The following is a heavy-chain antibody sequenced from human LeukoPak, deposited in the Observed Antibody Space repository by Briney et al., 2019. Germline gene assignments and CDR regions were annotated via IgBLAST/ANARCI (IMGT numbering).Heavy chain of an antibody. CDR2: FDPEDGET. CDR3: ATAGGPDYYDSSGYPRDY. D-gene: IGHD3-22*01. CDR1: GYTFTGYY. V-gene: IGHV1-24*01. Sequence: ASVKVSCKASGYTFTGYYMHWVRQAPGQGLEWMGGFDPEDGETIYAQKFQGRVTMTEDTSTDTAYMELSSLRSEDTAVYYCATAGGPDYYDSSGYPRDYWGQGTLVTVSS. J-gene: IGHJ4*02.